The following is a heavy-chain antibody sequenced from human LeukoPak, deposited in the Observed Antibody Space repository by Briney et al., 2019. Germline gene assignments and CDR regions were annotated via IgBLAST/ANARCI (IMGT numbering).Heavy chain of an antibody. CDR3: AKTSHSGGICYYFDY. V-gene: IGHV3-23*01. D-gene: IGHD2-15*01. J-gene: IGHJ4*02. Sequence: PGGSLRLSCAASGFTFSSYSMNWVRQAPGKGLEWVSIISGSGGSTYYADSVKGRFTVSRDNSKNTLYLQMNSLRAEDTAVYYCAKTSHSGGICYYFDYWGQGTLVTVSS. CDR2: ISGSGGST. CDR1: GFTFSSYS.